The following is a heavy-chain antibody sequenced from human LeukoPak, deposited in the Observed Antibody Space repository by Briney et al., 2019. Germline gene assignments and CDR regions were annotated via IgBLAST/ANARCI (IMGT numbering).Heavy chain of an antibody. CDR3: ARGFGTTHYAE. CDR2: INHSGST. V-gene: IGHV4-34*01. CDR1: GGSFSGYY. Sequence: PSETLSLTCAVYGGSFSGYYWSWIRQPPGKGLEWIGEINHSGSTNYNPPLKSRVTISVDTSKNQFSLKLSSVTAADTAVYYCARGFGTTHYAEWGQGTLVTVSS. J-gene: IGHJ4*02. D-gene: IGHD2/OR15-2a*01.